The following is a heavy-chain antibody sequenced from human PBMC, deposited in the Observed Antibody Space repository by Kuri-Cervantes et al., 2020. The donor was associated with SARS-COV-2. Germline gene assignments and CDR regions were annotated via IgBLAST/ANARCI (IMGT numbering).Heavy chain of an antibody. J-gene: IGHJ4*02. CDR1: GYTLTELS. V-gene: IGHV1-24*01. CDR2: FDPEDGET. CDR3: ATDQLRNPGY. D-gene: IGHD1-14*01. Sequence: ASGKGSCKVSGYTLTELSMHWVRQAPGKGLEWMGGFDPEDGETIYAQKFQGRVTMTEDTSTDTAYMELSSLRSEDTAVYCCATDQLRNPGYWGQGTLVTVSS.